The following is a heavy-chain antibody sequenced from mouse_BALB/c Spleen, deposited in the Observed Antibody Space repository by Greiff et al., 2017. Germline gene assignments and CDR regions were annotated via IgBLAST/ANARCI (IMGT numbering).Heavy chain of an antibody. CDR1: GFTFSSYY. Sequence: EVQVVESGGGLVKLGGSLKLSCAASGFTFSSYYMSWVRQTPEKRLELVAAINSNGGSTYYPDTVKGRFTISRDNAKNTLYLQMSSLKSEDTALYYCARQDGYYHAMDYWGQGTSVTVSS. J-gene: IGHJ4*01. D-gene: IGHD2-3*01. V-gene: IGHV5-6-2*01. CDR2: INSNGGST. CDR3: ARQDGYYHAMDY.